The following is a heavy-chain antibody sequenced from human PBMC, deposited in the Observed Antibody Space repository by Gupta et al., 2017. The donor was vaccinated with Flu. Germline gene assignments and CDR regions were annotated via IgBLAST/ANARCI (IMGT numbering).Heavy chain of an antibody. CDR1: GASINPVGSS. CDR3: ARGGAVTGPGGAFDV. CDR2: IYYSGTI. Sequence: VHLQESGPGLVKPSPTLPLTCTVSGASINPVGSSWSWIRQHSNQGLEWIGYIYYSGTIYFNTALPNHISISMDTSKNRFSLELSSVTAADTAVYYCARGGAVTGPGGAFDVWGQGAPVTVSS. J-gene: IGHJ3*01. D-gene: IGHD2-21*02. V-gene: IGHV4-31*01.